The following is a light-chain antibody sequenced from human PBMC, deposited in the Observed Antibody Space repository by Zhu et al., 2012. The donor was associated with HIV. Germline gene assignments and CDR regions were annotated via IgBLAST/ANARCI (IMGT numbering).Light chain of an antibody. CDR3: QQYYTPSYA. J-gene: IGKJ2*01. Sequence: EIVLTQSPATLSLSPGERATLSCRASQSVSSYLAWYQQKPGQAPRLLIYDASNRTTGIPARFSGSGSGTEFTLTISSLQPDDFATYSCQQYYTPSYAFGQGTKLQIK. CDR2: DAS. V-gene: IGKV3-11*01. CDR1: QSVSSY.